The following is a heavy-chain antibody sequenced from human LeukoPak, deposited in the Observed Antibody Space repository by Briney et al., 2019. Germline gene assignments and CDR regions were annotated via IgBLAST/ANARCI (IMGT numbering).Heavy chain of an antibody. V-gene: IGHV3-15*01. CDR3: TTYSRGASDY. Sequence: AGGSLRLSCAASRFTFSNAWMTWVRQTPGKGLEWVARIKSKTDGGTIDYAAPVKGRFTISRDDSENTLYLQMNSLSTEDTALYYCTTYSRGASDYWGQGTLVTVSS. CDR2: IKSKTDGGTI. CDR1: RFTFSNAW. D-gene: IGHD1-26*01. J-gene: IGHJ4*02.